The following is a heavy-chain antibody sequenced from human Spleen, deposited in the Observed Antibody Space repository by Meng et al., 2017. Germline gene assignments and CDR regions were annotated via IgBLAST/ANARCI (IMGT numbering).Heavy chain of an antibody. J-gene: IGHJ2*01. CDR2: INHSGST. CDR1: GGPFSSYY. V-gene: IGHV4-34*02. D-gene: IGHD3-9*01. Sequence: QGLLQRWGAGLLKPSATLSLPCAVYGGPFSSYYWNWIRQPPGKGLEWIGEINHSGSTNYNPSLKSRVTISVDTSKNQFSLNLSSVTGADTAVYYCARRSSHYDILTGYAARNYWYFDLWGRGTLVTVSS. CDR3: ARRSSHYDILTGYAARNYWYFDL.